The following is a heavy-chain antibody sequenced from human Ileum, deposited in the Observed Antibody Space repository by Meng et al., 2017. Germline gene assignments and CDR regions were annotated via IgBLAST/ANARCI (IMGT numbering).Heavy chain of an antibody. V-gene: IGHV3-7*04. CDR1: GFTFTTYW. CDR3: VRGGMYSNV. J-gene: IGHJ3*01. D-gene: IGHD6-13*01. Sequence: GESLKISCVASGFTFTTYWMSWVRQVPGKGLEWVANIKQDGSEKNCLDSVKGRFTISRDNAKNSLYLQMNSLRVDDTALYYCVRGGMYSNVWGQGTMVTVSS. CDR2: IKQDGSEK.